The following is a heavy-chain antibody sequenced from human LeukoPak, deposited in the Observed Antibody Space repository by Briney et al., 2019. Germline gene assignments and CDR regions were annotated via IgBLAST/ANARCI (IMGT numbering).Heavy chain of an antibody. D-gene: IGHD3-9*01. CDR3: ASAYYDILGGHFDY. Sequence: PSETLSLTCTVSGDSINSGNYYWSWIRQPAGQGLEWIGRVHSTGITKYNPSLKSRVSISVDTSTNQFSLKVNSVTAADTAVYYCASAYYDILGGHFDYWGQGTLVTVSS. CDR1: GDSINSGNYY. CDR2: VHSTGIT. V-gene: IGHV4-61*02. J-gene: IGHJ4*02.